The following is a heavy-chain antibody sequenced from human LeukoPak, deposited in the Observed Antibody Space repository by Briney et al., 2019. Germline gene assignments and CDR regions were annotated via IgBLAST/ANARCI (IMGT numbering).Heavy chain of an antibody. V-gene: IGHV4-34*01. Sequence: GSLRLSCAASGFTFSNYWMDWVRQPPGKGLEWIGEIHYSGSATYNPSLKSRVTISVDTSKDQFSLKMNSVTAADTAVYYCARGQWFRAFWSRGTPVTASS. D-gene: IGHD3-10*01. CDR3: ARGQWFRAF. J-gene: IGHJ4*02. CDR1: GFTFSNYW. CDR2: IHYSGSA.